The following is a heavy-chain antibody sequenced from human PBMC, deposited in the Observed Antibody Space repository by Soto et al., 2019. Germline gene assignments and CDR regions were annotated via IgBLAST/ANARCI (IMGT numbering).Heavy chain of an antibody. CDR2: VYSIGNT. Sequence: SETLSLTCTVSGGSVSGYHWSWIRQPPGKGLEWIGYVYSIGNTNYNPSLKSRVNMSVDTSKNQFSLKLNSVTAADTAVYYCARQRGFGDLFDFWGQGTLVTVSS. V-gene: IGHV4-59*02. CDR3: ARQRGFGDLFDF. CDR1: GGSVSGYH. D-gene: IGHD3-10*01. J-gene: IGHJ5*01.